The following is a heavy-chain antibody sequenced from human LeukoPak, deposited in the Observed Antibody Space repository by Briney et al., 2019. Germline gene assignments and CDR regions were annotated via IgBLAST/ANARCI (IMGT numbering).Heavy chain of an antibody. Sequence: GGSLRLSCAASGFTFSSYWMRWVRQAPGKGLVWVSRINNDGSTTTYADSVKGRFTISRDNAKNSLYLQMNSLRAEDTAVYYCARDQDYYDSSGYYLIFDYWGQGTLVTVSS. CDR3: ARDQDYYDSSGYYLIFDY. J-gene: IGHJ4*02. V-gene: IGHV3-74*01. CDR2: INNDGSTT. D-gene: IGHD3-22*01. CDR1: GFTFSSYW.